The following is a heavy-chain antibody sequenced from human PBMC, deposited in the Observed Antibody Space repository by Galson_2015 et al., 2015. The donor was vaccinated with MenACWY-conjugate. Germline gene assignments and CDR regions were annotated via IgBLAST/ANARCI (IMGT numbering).Heavy chain of an antibody. CDR3: AKGNISSAFCPIDY. V-gene: IGHV3-23*01. J-gene: IGHJ4*02. CDR1: GFTFSNYA. Sequence: SLRLSCAASGFTFSNYAMIWVRQAPGKGLQWVSSISGSGGSTYYADSVKGRFTISRDDSKSTLYLQLNSLRAEDTALYYCAKGNISSAFCPIDYWGQGTLVTVS. CDR2: ISGSGGST. D-gene: IGHD2/OR15-2a*01.